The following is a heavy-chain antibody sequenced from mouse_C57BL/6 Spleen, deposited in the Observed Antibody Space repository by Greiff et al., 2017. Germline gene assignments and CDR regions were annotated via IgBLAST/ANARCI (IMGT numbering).Heavy chain of an antibody. CDR1: GYAFSSYW. V-gene: IGHV1-80*01. D-gene: IGHD1-3*01. CDR2: IYPGDGDT. CDR3: ARSVNFEAMDY. Sequence: VKLQQSGAELVKPGASVKISCKASGYAFSSYWMNWVKQRPGKGLEWIGQIYPGDGDTNYNGKFKGKATLTADKSSSTAYMQLSSLTSEDSAVYFCARSVNFEAMDYWGQGTSVTVSS. J-gene: IGHJ4*01.